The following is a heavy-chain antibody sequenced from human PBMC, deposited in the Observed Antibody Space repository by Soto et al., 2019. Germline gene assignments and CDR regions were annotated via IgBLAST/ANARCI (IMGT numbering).Heavy chain of an antibody. D-gene: IGHD3-16*01. V-gene: IGHV3-33*01. J-gene: IGHJ4*02. CDR1: GFTFSSYD. CDR3: ARDMGGEYDYVLGSYCQPDYLGY. CDR2: IWYDGSNK. Sequence: QVQLVESGGGVVQPGRSLRLSCAASGFTFSSYDMHWVRQAPGEGLEWVAVIWYDGSNKYYADSVKGRFTISRDNSKNTLYLQMNSLRAEDTAVYYCARDMGGEYDYVLGSYCQPDYLGYWGQGTLVTVST.